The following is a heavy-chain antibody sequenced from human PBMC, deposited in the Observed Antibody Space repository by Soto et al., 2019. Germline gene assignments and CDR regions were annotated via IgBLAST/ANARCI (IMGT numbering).Heavy chain of an antibody. D-gene: IGHD6-19*01. J-gene: IGHJ6*02. CDR3: AKDTWSSGWSSNYYYYGMDV. CDR1: GFTFSSYG. CDR2: ISYDGSNK. Sequence: GGSLRLSCAASGFTFSSYGMHWVRQAPGKGLEWVAVISYDGSNKYYADSVKGRFTISRDNSKNTLYLQMNSLRAEDTAVYYCAKDTWSSGWSSNYYYYGMDVWGQGTTVTVSS. V-gene: IGHV3-30*18.